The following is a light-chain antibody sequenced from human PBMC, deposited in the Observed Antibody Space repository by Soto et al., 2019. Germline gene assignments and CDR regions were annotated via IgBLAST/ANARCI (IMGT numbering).Light chain of an antibody. J-gene: IGLJ7*01. CDR2: SNN. CDR1: SSNIGSNT. Sequence: QSVLTQPPSASGTPGQRVTISCSGSSSNIGSNTVNWYQQLPGTAPKLLIYSNNQRPSGVPDRFSGSKSGTSASLAFSGLQSEDEADYYCAACDDSLNGPVFGGGTQLTVL. CDR3: AACDDSLNGPV. V-gene: IGLV1-44*01.